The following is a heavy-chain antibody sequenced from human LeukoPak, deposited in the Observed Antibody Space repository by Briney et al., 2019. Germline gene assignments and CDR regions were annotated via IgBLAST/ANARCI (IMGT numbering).Heavy chain of an antibody. CDR1: GFTFSSYA. CDR3: ARDLYGDEDY. Sequence: GGSLRLSCAASGFTFSSYAMHWVRQAPGKGLEWVAVVSAAGSNKYYVDSVKGRFTISRDNAKNSLYLQMNSLRAEDTAVYYCARDLYGDEDYWGQGTLVTVSS. V-gene: IGHV3-30-3*01. J-gene: IGHJ4*02. D-gene: IGHD4-17*01. CDR2: VSAAGSNK.